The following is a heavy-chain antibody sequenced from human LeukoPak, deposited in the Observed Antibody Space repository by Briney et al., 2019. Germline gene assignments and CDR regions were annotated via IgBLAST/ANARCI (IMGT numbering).Heavy chain of an antibody. J-gene: IGHJ6*02. V-gene: IGHV3-30*04. Sequence: PGGSLRLSCAASGFTFSSYAMHWVRQAPGKGLEWVAVISYDGSNKYYADSVKGRFTISRDNSKNTLYLQMNSLRAEDTAVYYCARDHYCSGGSCYYYYYGMDVWGQGTTVTVSS. CDR1: GFTFSSYA. CDR2: ISYDGSNK. D-gene: IGHD2-15*01. CDR3: ARDHYCSGGSCYYYYYGMDV.